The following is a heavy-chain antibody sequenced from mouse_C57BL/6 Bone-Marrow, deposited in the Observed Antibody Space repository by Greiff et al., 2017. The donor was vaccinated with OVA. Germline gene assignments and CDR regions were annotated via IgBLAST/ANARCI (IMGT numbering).Heavy chain of an antibody. CDR1: GYTFTSYG. J-gene: IGHJ3*01. CDR3: AKGSNYPLSY. CDR2: IYPRSGNT. D-gene: IGHD2-5*01. Sequence: LQESGAELARPGASVKLSCKASGYTFTSYGISWVKQRTGQGLEWIGEIYPRSGNTYYNEKFKGKATLTADKSSSTAYMELRSLTSEDSAVYFCAKGSNYPLSYWGQGTLVTVSA. V-gene: IGHV1-81*01.